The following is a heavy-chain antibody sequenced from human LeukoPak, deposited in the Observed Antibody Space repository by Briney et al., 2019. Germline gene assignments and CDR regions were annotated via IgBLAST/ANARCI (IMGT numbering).Heavy chain of an antibody. CDR3: ARDPPAIIGWYFDL. D-gene: IGHD6-25*01. CDR2: IHSKSGAT. CDR1: GYTFSGYY. V-gene: IGHV1-2*02. Sequence: ASVKVSCRASGYTFSGYYMHWVRQAPGQGLEWMGWIHSKSGATNYAQKFQGRVTMTTDTSISTAYMELTSLRSDDTAVYYCARDPPAIIGWYFDLWGRGTLVTVSS. J-gene: IGHJ2*01.